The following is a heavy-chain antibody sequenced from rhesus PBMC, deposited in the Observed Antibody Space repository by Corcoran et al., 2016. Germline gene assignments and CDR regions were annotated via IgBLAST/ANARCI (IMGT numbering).Heavy chain of an antibody. V-gene: IGHV3S26*01. CDR2: ISESGCTI. CDR1: GFTFSSYV. J-gene: IGHJ4*01. D-gene: IGHD6-25*01. Sequence: DVQLVESGGGLVKPGGSLRLSCVAAGFTFSSYVMHWVRQAPGKGLEWVSVISESGCTIYYADYVKGRFTISRDNAKNSLFLQMNSLRAEDTAVYYCTSSGIAAAANFDYWGQGVLVTVSS. CDR3: TSSGIAAAANFDY.